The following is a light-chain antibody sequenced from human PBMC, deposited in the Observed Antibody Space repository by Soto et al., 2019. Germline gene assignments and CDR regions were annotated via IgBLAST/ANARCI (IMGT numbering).Light chain of an antibody. CDR2: EVS. Sequence: QSALTQPASVSGSPGQSITISCTGTSSDIGDRNFVSWHQQHPGKAPKVLIYEVSNRPSGVSNRFSGSKSGNTAFLTISGLQAEDEADYYCSSYTTTATKFGGGTQLTVL. J-gene: IGLJ2*01. V-gene: IGLV2-14*01. CDR1: SSDIGDRNF. CDR3: SSYTTTATK.